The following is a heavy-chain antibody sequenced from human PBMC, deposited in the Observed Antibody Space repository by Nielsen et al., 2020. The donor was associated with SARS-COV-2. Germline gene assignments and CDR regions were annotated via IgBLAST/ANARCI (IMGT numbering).Heavy chain of an antibody. J-gene: IGHJ5*02. CDR1: GFTFDDYA. V-gene: IGHV3-9*01. Sequence: SLKISCTASGFTFDDYAMHWVRQAPGKGLEWVSGIRWNSDSKGYAGSVKGRFTISRDNARNSLHLQMNSLRAEDTAVYYCVKGGWMVNSMSWFDPWGQGTLVTVSS. CDR2: IRWNSDSK. D-gene: IGHD4-23*01. CDR3: VKGGWMVNSMSWFDP.